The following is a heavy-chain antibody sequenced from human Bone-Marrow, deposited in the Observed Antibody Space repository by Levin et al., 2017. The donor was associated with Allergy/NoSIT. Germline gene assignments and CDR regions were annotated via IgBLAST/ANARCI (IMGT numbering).Heavy chain of an antibody. Sequence: GESLKISCAASGLSFSNYDMNWVRQAPGKGLEWVSSISGGSSRIYYADSVKGRFTISRDNAKNSLYLQMNSLRAEETAVYYCASWAMFYYDGSDFDYFYYGMDVWGQGTTVTVYS. CDR1: GLSFSNYD. CDR3: ASWAMFYYDGSDFDYFYYGMDV. CDR2: ISGGSSRI. D-gene: IGHD3-16*01. J-gene: IGHJ6*02. V-gene: IGHV3-21*06.